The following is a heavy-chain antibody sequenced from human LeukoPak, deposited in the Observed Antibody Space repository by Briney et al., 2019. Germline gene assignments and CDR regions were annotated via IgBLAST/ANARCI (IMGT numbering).Heavy chain of an antibody. CDR2: IYYSGNT. CDR1: GGFISSSSYY. J-gene: IGHJ4*02. Sequence: SDPLSLLCTLSGGFISSSSYYWGWIRQPPGKGLEWNGSIYYSGNTYYNPSLKRRVAISVDTSKNQFSLKLSSVTAADTAVYYCAERGYGVNYFDYWGQGTLVTVSS. D-gene: IGHD5-12*01. CDR3: AERGYGVNYFDY. V-gene: IGHV4-39*01.